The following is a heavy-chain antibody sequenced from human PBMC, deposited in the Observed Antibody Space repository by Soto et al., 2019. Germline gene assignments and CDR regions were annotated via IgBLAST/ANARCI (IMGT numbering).Heavy chain of an antibody. J-gene: IGHJ4*02. CDR3: ARGGEQLVPVGNY. D-gene: IGHD6-6*01. CDR2: INYSGTT. CDR1: GGSFSSDSFI. V-gene: IGHV4-31*03. Sequence: SGTLSLTCSVSGGSFSSDSFIWSWVRQFPGKGLEWIGYINYSGTTYYNPSLRSRITMSVDTSKNQFSLNLSSVTAADTAVYYCARGGEQLVPVGNYWGKGTLVTVSS.